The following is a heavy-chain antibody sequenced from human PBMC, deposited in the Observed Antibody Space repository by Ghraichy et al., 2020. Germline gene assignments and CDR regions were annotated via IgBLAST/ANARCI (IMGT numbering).Heavy chain of an antibody. V-gene: IGHV3-21*01. Sequence: GGSLRLSCAASGFTFSSYSMNWVRQAPGKGLEWVSSISSSSSYIYYADSVKGRFTISRDNAKNSLYLQMNSLRAEDTAVYYCARLYDSSGYSGDYWGQGTLVTVSS. D-gene: IGHD3-22*01. J-gene: IGHJ4*02. CDR2: ISSSSSYI. CDR3: ARLYDSSGYSGDY. CDR1: GFTFSSYS.